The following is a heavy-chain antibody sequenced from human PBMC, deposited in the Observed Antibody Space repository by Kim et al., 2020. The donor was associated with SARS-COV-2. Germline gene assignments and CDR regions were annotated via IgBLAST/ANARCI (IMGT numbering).Heavy chain of an antibody. Sequence: SETLSLTCTVSGGSISSGSYYWSWIRQPAGKGLEWIGRIYTSGSTNYNPSLKSRVTISVDTSKNQFSLKLSSVTAADTAVYYCARDNGGYEEYYFDYWGQGTLVTVSS. CDR1: GGSISSGSYY. V-gene: IGHV4-61*02. J-gene: IGHJ4*02. CDR2: IYTSGST. D-gene: IGHD5-12*01. CDR3: ARDNGGYEEYYFDY.